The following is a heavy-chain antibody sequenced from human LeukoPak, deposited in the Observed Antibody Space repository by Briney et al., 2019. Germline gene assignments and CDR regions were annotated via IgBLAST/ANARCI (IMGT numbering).Heavy chain of an antibody. CDR1: GYSFSNYW. CDR2: IYPGDSDT. Sequence: GESLKISCKGSGYSFSNYWIGWVRQMPGKGLERMGNIYPGDSDTRYSPSFQGQVTISADKSISTAYLQWSSLKASDTAMYYCARPMGGYSHGNFDYRGQGALVTVSS. J-gene: IGHJ4*02. V-gene: IGHV5-51*01. CDR3: ARPMGGYSHGNFDY. D-gene: IGHD5-18*01.